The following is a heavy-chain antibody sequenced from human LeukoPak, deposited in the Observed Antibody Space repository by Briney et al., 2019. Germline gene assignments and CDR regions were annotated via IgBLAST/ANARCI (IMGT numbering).Heavy chain of an antibody. Sequence: SETLSLTCTVSGGSISSGGYYWSWIRQHPGKGLEWIGYIYYSGSTYYNPSLKSRVTISVDTPKNQFSLKLSSVTAADTAVYYCARASYYGSVRFDYWGQGTLVTVSS. D-gene: IGHD3-10*01. CDR3: ARASYYGSVRFDY. CDR2: IYYSGST. CDR1: GGSISSGGYY. J-gene: IGHJ4*02. V-gene: IGHV4-31*03.